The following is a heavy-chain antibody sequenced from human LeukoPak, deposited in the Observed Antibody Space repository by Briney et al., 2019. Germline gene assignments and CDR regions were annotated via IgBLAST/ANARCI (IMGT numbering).Heavy chain of an antibody. CDR1: GGSISSSSYY. D-gene: IGHD3-9*01. V-gene: IGHV4-39*07. J-gene: IGHJ5*02. CDR2: IYYSGST. CDR3: AGVPYYDILTGYGTSGWFDP. Sequence: PSETLSLTCTVSGGSISSSSYYWGWIRQPPGKGLEWIGSIYYSGSTYYNPSLKSRVTISVDTSKNQFSLKLSSVTAADTAVYYCAGVPYYDILTGYGTSGWFDPWGQGTLVTVSS.